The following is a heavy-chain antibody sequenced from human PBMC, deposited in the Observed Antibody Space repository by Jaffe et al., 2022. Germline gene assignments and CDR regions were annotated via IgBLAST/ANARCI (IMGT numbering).Heavy chain of an antibody. CDR3: ARDDCLRGGGSCYYDY. D-gene: IGHD2-15*01. Sequence: QVQLQESGPGLVKPSQTLSLTCTVSGGSISSGSYYWSWIRQPAGKGLEWIGRIYTSGSTNYNPSLKSRVTISVDTSKNQFSLKLSSVTAADTAVYYCARDDCLRGGGSCYYDYWGQGTLVTVSS. CDR2: IYTSGST. V-gene: IGHV4-61*02. J-gene: IGHJ4*02. CDR1: GGSISSGSYY.